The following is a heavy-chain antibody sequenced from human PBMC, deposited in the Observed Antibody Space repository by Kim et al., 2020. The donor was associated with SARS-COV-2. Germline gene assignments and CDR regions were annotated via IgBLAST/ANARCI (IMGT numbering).Heavy chain of an antibody. CDR1: GFTFSDYY. J-gene: IGHJ6*03. Sequence: GGSLRLSCAASGFTFSDYYMSWIRQGPGKGLEWVSYISSSSSYRNYADSVKGRFTISRDNAKNSLYLQMNSLKTEDTAVYYCTREPRKSIAVAGILFPRYYYYYYMDVWGTGTTITVSS. CDR3: TREPRKSIAVAGILFPRYYYYYYMDV. D-gene: IGHD6-19*01. CDR2: ISSSSSYR. V-gene: IGHV3-11*05.